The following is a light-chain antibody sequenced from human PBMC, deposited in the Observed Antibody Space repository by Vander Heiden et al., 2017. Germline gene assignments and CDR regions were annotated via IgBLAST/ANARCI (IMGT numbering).Light chain of an antibody. CDR3: TSYTSRTTWV. Sequence: LTQPASVSGSPGQSITISCTGTSSDVGGYNYVSWYQQHPGKAPKVMIYDVSNRPSGVPNPFSCSKSCNTASLTISGLQAEDEADYYCTSYTSRTTWVFGGGTKLTVL. CDR2: DVS. CDR1: SSDVGGYNY. V-gene: IGLV2-14*03. J-gene: IGLJ2*01.